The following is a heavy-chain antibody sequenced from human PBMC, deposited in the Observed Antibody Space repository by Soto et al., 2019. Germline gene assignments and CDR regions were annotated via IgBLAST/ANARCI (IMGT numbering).Heavy chain of an antibody. V-gene: IGHV3-11*01. CDR3: ARGQKGFLEWSPLYCYGMDV. J-gene: IGHJ6*02. D-gene: IGHD3-3*01. CDR2: ISSSGSTI. Sequence: GGSLRLSCAASGFTFSDYYMSWIRQAPGKGLEWVSYISSSGSTIYYADSVKGRFTISRDNAKNSLYLQMNSLRAEDTAVYYCARGQKGFLEWSPLYCYGMDVWGQGTTVTVSS. CDR1: GFTFSDYY.